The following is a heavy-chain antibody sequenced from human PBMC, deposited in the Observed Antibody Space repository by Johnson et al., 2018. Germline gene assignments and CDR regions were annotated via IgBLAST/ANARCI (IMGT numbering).Heavy chain of an antibody. V-gene: IGHV3-74*02. D-gene: IGHD3-16*01. CDR3: VRDRRGE. Sequence: VQLVQSGGVVVQHGGSLRLSCAASGFTFNAYWMHWVRQVPGKGPVLVSRINSDGSSPVYADFVKGRFTISRDNAKSTLYLQMRSLRVEDTAVYHCVRDRRGEWGQGTLVTVSS. CDR2: INSDGSSP. CDR1: GFTFNAYW. J-gene: IGHJ4*02.